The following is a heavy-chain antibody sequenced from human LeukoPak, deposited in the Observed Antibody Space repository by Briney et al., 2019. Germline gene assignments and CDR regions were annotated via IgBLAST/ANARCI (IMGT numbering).Heavy chain of an antibody. Sequence: ASVKVSCKVSGHTLSELSMHWVRQSPRNQLECMGGFDPEDGETIYAQKFQGRVTMTEDTSTDTAYMELSSLRSEDTAVYYCATGPYGPRGSVWFDPWGQGTLVTVSS. CDR3: ATGPYGPRGSVWFDP. CDR2: FDPEDGET. CDR1: GHTLSELS. J-gene: IGHJ5*02. V-gene: IGHV1-24*01. D-gene: IGHD4-17*01.